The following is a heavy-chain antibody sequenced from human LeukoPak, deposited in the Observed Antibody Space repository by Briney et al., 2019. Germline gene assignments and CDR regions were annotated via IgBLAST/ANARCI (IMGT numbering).Heavy chain of an antibody. V-gene: IGHV1-69*04. CDR3: ARVTRACSGGSCYPDY. J-gene: IGHJ4*02. CDR1: RGTFSSYA. CDR2: ITPILGIA. Sequence: GASVKVSCKASRGTFSSYAISWVRQAPGQGLEWMGRITPILGIANYAQKFQGRVTITADKSTSTAYMELSSLRSEDTAVYYCARVTRACSGGSCYPDYWGQGTLVTVSS. D-gene: IGHD2-15*01.